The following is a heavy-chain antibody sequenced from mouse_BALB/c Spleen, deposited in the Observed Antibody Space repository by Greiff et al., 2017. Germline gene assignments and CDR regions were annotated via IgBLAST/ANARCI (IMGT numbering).Heavy chain of an antibody. CDR3: ARDDGNFAY. Sequence: EVQLVESGGGLVQPGGSLRLSCATSGFTFTDYYMSWVRQPPGKALEWLGFIRNKANGYTTEYSASVKGRFTISRDNSQSILYLQMNTLRAEDSATYYCARDDGNFAYWGQGTLVTVSA. V-gene: IGHV7-3*02. CDR2: IRNKANGYTT. CDR1: GFTFTDYY. D-gene: IGHD2-1*01. J-gene: IGHJ3*01.